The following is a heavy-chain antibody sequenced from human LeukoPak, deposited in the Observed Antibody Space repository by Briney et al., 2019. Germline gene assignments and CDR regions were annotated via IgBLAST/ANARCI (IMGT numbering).Heavy chain of an antibody. D-gene: IGHD3-10*01. J-gene: IGHJ4*01. CDR2: FYYSGTT. V-gene: IGHV4-39*07. Sequence: SETLSLTCTVSGVTISSSDYYWGWIRQPPGKGLEWIGTFYYSGTTHYNSSLQSRVTISLDTSKNQFSLKLTSVTAADTAVYYCATIFTYYYGSGSYNTFDNWGHGILATVSS. CDR1: GVTISSSDYY. CDR3: ATIFTYYYGSGSYNTFDN.